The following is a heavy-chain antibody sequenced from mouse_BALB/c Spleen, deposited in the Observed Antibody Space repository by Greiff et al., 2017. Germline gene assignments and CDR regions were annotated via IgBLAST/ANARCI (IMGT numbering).Heavy chain of an antibody. CDR1: GYTFTSYY. D-gene: IGHD2-1*01. Sequence: QVQLKQSGPELVKPGASVRISCKASGYTFTSYYIHWVKQRPGQGLEWIGWIYPGNVNTKYNEKFKGKATLTADKSSSTAYMQLSSLTSEDSAVYFCARSPYGNPYYFDYWGQGTTLTVSS. V-gene: IGHV1S56*01. J-gene: IGHJ2*01. CDR3: ARSPYGNPYYFDY. CDR2: IYPGNVNT.